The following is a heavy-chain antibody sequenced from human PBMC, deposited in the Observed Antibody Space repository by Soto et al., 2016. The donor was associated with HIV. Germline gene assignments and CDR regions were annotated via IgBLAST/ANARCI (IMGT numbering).Heavy chain of an antibody. Sequence: EVQLVESGGGLVQPGGSLRLSCAASGFNFSSYWMHWVRQAPGKGLMWVSRINSDGSNTRYADSVKGRFTISRDDANNVLYLQMNRLTAEDTAVYYCARATNVDILTGTYDAFDTWAKG. J-gene: IGHJ3*02. CDR3: ARATNVDILTGTYDAFDT. CDR2: INSDGSNT. CDR1: GFNFSSYW. D-gene: IGHD3-9*01. V-gene: IGHV3-74*01.